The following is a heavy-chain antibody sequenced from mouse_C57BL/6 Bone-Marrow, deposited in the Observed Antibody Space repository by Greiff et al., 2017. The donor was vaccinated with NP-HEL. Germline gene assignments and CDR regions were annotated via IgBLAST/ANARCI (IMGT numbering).Heavy chain of an antibody. Sequence: EVKLMESGGGLVQSGRSLRLSCATSGFTFSDFYMEWVRQAPGKGLEWIAASRNKANDYTTEYSASVKGRFIVSRDTSQSILYLQMNALRAEDTAIYYCARDYYGSRGYYAMDYWGQGTSVTVSS. D-gene: IGHD1-1*01. CDR3: ARDYYGSRGYYAMDY. V-gene: IGHV7-1*01. CDR2: SRNKANDYTT. CDR1: GFTFSDFY. J-gene: IGHJ4*01.